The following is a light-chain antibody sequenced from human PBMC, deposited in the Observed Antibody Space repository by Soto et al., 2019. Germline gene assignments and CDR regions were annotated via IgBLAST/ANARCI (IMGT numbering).Light chain of an antibody. CDR2: EVS. V-gene: IGLV2-23*02. CDR1: SSDVGSYNL. CDR3: CSYAGSTTLL. J-gene: IGLJ3*02. Sequence: QSVLTQPASVSGSPGQSITISCTGTSSDVGSYNLVSWYQQHPGKAPKLMIYEVSKRPSGVSNRFSGSKSGNTASLTISGLQAEDEGDYYCCSYAGSTTLLFGGVTKLTVL.